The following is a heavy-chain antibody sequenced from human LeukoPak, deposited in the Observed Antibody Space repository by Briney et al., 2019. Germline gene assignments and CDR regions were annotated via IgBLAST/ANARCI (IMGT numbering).Heavy chain of an antibody. J-gene: IGHJ6*02. CDR2: IIPIFGTA. V-gene: IGHV1-69*01. D-gene: IGHD4-17*01. CDR1: GGTFSSYA. Sequence: GSSVKVSCKASGGTFSSYAISWVRQAPGQGLEWMGGIIPIFGTANYAQKFQGRVTITADESTSTAYMELSSLRSEDTAVYYCARGPTTPPYYYYGMDVWGQGTTVTVSS. CDR3: ARGPTTPPYYYYGMDV.